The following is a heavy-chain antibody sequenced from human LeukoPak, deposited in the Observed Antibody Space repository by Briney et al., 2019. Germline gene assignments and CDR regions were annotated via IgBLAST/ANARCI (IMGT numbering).Heavy chain of an antibody. Sequence: GGSLRLSCAASGFTFSSYEMNWVRQAPGKGLEWVSYISSSGSTIYYADSVKGRFTISRDNAKNSLYLQMNSLRAEDTAVYYCARLRYYDSSGYFDYWGQGTLVTVSS. CDR1: GFTFSSYE. CDR3: ARLRYYDSSGYFDY. V-gene: IGHV3-48*03. D-gene: IGHD3-22*01. CDR2: ISSSGSTI. J-gene: IGHJ4*02.